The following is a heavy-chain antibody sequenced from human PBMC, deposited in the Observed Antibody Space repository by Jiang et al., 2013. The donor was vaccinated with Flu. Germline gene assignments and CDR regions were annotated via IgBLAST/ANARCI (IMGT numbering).Heavy chain of an antibody. D-gene: IGHD3-3*02. J-gene: IGHJ6*04. CDR1: GGSFSGYH. Sequence: LLKPSETLSLTCAVYGGSFSGYHWSWIRQPPGKGLEWIGEINHSGSTNYNPSLKSRVTISVDTSKNQFSLKLSSVTAADTAVYYCARDRLAYYYGMDVWGKGTTVTVSS. CDR3: ARDRLAYYYGMDV. V-gene: IGHV4-34*01. CDR2: INHSGST.